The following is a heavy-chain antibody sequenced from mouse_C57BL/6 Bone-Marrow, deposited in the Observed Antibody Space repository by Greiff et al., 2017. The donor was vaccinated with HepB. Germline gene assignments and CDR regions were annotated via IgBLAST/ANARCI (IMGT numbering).Heavy chain of an antibody. D-gene: IGHD1-1*01. CDR2: IWSGGST. CDR3: AKHHYYGSSYGFDV. V-gene: IGHV2-4*01. Sequence: VHLVESGPGLVQPSQSLSITCTVSGFSLTSYGVHWVRQPPGKGLEWLGVIWSGGSTDYNAAFISRLSISKDNSKSQVFFKMNSLQADDTAIYYCAKHHYYGSSYGFDVWGTGTTVTVSS. CDR1: GFSLTSYG. J-gene: IGHJ1*03.